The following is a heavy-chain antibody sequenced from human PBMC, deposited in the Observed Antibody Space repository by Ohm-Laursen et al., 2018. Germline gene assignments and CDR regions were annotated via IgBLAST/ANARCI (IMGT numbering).Heavy chain of an antibody. Sequence: SLRLSCAASGFTFDDYAMHWVRQAPGKGLEWVSGITWNSGTITYADSVKGRFTISRDNSKNTLYLQMNSLRAEDTAVYYCAKVGRIYGDYYFDYWGQGTLVTVSS. CDR2: ITWNSGTI. D-gene: IGHD4-17*01. CDR1: GFTFDDYA. CDR3: AKVGRIYGDYYFDY. V-gene: IGHV3-9*01. J-gene: IGHJ4*02.